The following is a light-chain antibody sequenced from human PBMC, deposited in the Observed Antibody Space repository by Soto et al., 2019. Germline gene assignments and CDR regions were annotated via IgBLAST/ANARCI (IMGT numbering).Light chain of an antibody. CDR3: QQYESSRSSFT. Sequence: EIVLTQSPGTLSLSPGERATLSCRASQSVSDNYLAWYQHKPGQAPRLLIYGASSRATGIPDRFSGSGSGADFTLTISRLEPEDFAVYYCQQYESSRSSFTFGPGTKVDIK. CDR2: GAS. CDR1: QSVSDNY. J-gene: IGKJ3*01. V-gene: IGKV3-20*01.